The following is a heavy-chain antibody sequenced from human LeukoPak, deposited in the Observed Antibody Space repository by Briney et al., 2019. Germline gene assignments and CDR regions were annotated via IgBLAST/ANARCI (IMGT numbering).Heavy chain of an antibody. Sequence: ASVKVSCKASGYTFTGYYMHWVRQAPGQGLEWMGWINPNSGGTNYAQKFQGRVTMTRDTSISTAYMELSRLRSDDTAVYYCARDFYYDSSGYPPFDYWGQGTLVTVSS. CDR2: INPNSGGT. D-gene: IGHD3-22*01. V-gene: IGHV1-2*02. J-gene: IGHJ4*02. CDR3: ARDFYYDSSGYPPFDY. CDR1: GYTFTGYY.